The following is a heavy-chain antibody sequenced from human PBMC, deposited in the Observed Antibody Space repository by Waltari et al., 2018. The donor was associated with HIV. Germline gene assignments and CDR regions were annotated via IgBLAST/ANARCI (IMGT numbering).Heavy chain of an antibody. Sequence: QVQLQESGPGLVKPSETLSLTCTVSGGSISSYYWSWIRQPAGKGPEWIGRIYTSGSTNYNPSLKSRVTMSVDTSKNQFSLKLSSVTAADTAVYYCARDYYYDSSGYNYYYYYGMDVWGQGTTVTVSS. CDR1: GGSISSYY. V-gene: IGHV4-4*07. J-gene: IGHJ6*02. D-gene: IGHD3-22*01. CDR3: ARDYYYDSSGYNYYYYYGMDV. CDR2: IYTSGST.